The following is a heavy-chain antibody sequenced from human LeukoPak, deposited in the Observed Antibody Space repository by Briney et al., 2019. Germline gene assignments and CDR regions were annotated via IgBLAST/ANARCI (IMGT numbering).Heavy chain of an antibody. J-gene: IGHJ4*02. Sequence: GASVKVSCKASGYTFTSYGISWVRQAPGQGLEWMGWISAYNGNTNYAQKLQGRVTMTTDTSTSIAYMELRSLRSDDTAVYYCARDPTRVAIHQFDYWGQGTLVTVSS. CDR2: ISAYNGNT. V-gene: IGHV1-18*01. D-gene: IGHD2-2*02. CDR3: ARDPTRVAIHQFDY. CDR1: GYTFTSYG.